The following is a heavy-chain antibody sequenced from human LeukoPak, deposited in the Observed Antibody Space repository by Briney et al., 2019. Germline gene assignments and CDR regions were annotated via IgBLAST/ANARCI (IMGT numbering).Heavy chain of an antibody. V-gene: IGHV3-48*03. D-gene: IGHD2-15*01. CDR1: GFTVSSFE. J-gene: IGHJ4*02. Sequence: RPGGSLRLSCEASGFTVSSFEINWVRQAPGKGLEWVSYISSSSSTIYYADSVKGRFTISRDNAKNSLYLQMNSLRAEDTAVFYCARFSLVGYCSGGNCSPSDDYWGQGTLVTVSS. CDR3: ARFSLVGYCSGGNCSPSDDY. CDR2: ISSSSSTI.